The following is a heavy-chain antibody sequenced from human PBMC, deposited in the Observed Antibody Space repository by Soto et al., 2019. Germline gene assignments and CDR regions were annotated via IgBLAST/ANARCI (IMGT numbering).Heavy chain of an antibody. V-gene: IGHV4-39*01. J-gene: IGHJ6*03. CDR2: IYYSGST. CDR3: ARLRGYYYYMDV. Sequence: SETLSLTCXVSGGSISSSSYYWGWIRQPPGKGLEWIGSIYYSGSTYYNPSLKSRVTISVDTSKNQFSLKLSSVTAADTAVYYCARLRGYYYYMDVWGKGTTVTVSS. CDR1: GGSISSSSYY.